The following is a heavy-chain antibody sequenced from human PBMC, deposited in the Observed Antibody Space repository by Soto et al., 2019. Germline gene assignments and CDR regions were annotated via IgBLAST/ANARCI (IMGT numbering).Heavy chain of an antibody. D-gene: IGHD5-18*01. CDR3: ARVQRDTAMGHFDY. V-gene: IGHV4-30-4*01. Sequence: QVQLQESGPGLVKPSQTLSLICSVSGGSINSVDYYWAWIRQTPGKGLEWIGYTSYFGTTDYMPSLRIRVTMSVDTSKNQFSLRLSAVTAADTALYYCARVQRDTAMGHFDYWGQGTLVIVSS. J-gene: IGHJ4*02. CDR1: GGSINSVDYY. CDR2: TSYFGTT.